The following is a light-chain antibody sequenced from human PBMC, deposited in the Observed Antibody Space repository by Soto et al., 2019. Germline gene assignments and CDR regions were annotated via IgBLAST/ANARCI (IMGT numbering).Light chain of an antibody. V-gene: IGKV3-20*01. CDR1: QSVSSSY. J-gene: IGKJ4*01. CDR2: GAS. CDR3: QQYGSSPLT. Sequence: ETVLTQSPDTLSLSPGERATLSCRASQSVSSSYLAWYQQKPGQAPRLLIYGASSRATGIPDRFSGSGSGTDFTLTISRLEPEDFAVYYCQQYGSSPLTFGGGTKLEIK.